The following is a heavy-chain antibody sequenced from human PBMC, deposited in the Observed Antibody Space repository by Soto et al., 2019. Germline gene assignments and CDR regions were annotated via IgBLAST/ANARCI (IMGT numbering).Heavy chain of an antibody. J-gene: IGHJ4*02. D-gene: IGHD1-26*01. V-gene: IGHV5-51*01. CDR1: GYSFTSYW. Sequence: PGESLKISCKGSGYSFTSYWIGWVRQMPGKGLEWMAIIFPGDSDTGYSPSFQGQVTISADKSISTAYLQWSSLKASDTAMYYCASLTTVRGSSFDYWGQGTLVTVSS. CDR3: ASLTTVRGSSFDY. CDR2: IFPGDSDT.